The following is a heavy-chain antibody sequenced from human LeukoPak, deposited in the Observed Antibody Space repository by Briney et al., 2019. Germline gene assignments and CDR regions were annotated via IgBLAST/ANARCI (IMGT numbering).Heavy chain of an antibody. Sequence: SETLSLTCSVSGDSISSYSWSWIRQPPGKRLEWIGYVYYSATTNYNPSLKSRVTISVDTSKNQFSLKLSSVTAADTAVYYCARVLRYFDWLPEYYYYYMDVWGKGTTVTVSS. J-gene: IGHJ6*03. V-gene: IGHV4-59*12. CDR1: GDSISSYS. CDR3: ARVLRYFDWLPEYYYYYMDV. CDR2: VYYSATT. D-gene: IGHD3-9*01.